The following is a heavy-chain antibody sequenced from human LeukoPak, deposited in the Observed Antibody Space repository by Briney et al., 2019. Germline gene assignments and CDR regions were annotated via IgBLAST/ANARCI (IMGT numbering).Heavy chain of an antibody. CDR2: VSGSGGST. V-gene: IGHV3-23*01. J-gene: IGHJ6*02. D-gene: IGHD3-3*02. Sequence: GGSLRLSCAASGFTFSSYAMNWVRQSPGKGLEWVSTVSGSGGSTYYADSVKGRFTISRDNSKNTVYLQMNSLRAGGTAVFYCAKTQGISLYSYYAMDVWGQGTTVTVSS. CDR3: AKTQGISLYSYYAMDV. CDR1: GFTFSSYA.